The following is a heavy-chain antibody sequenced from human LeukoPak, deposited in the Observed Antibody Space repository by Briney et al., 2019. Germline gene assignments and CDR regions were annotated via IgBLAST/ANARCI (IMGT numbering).Heavy chain of an antibody. CDR3: AELGITMIGGV. V-gene: IGHV3-48*03. D-gene: IGHD3-10*02. J-gene: IGHJ6*03. CDR2: ISSSGSTI. Sequence: PGGSLRLSCAASGFTFSSYEMNWVRQAPGKGLEWVSYISSSGSTIYYSDSVKGRFTISRDNAKNSLYLQMNSLRAEDTAVYYCAELGITMIGGVWGKGTTVTISS. CDR1: GFTFSSYE.